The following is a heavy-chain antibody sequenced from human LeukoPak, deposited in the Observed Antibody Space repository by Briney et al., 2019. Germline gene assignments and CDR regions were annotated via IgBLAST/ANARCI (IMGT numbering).Heavy chain of an antibody. V-gene: IGHV3-74*01. Sequence: PGGSLRLSCAASGFTFSSYWMHWVRQAPAKGLEWVSRINSDGSSTSYADSVKGRFTIFRDNATNTRYLQMNSLRAAATAVYYCASDEDYDFGSGYYGYWGQGTLVTVSS. D-gene: IGHD3-3*01. CDR3: ASDEDYDFGSGYYGY. J-gene: IGHJ4*02. CDR2: INSDGSST. CDR1: GFTFSSYW.